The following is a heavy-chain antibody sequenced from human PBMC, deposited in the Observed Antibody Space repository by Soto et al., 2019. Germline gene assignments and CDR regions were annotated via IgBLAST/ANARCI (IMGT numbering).Heavy chain of an antibody. CDR2: ISGSGGST. CDR3: AKGPTGCSSTSCHTVPFDY. Sequence: GGSLRLSCAASGFTFSSYAMSRVRQAPGKGLEWVSAISGSGGSTYYADSVKGRFTISRDNSKNTLYLQMNSLRAEDTAVYYCAKGPTGCSSTSCHTVPFDYWGQGTLVTVSS. CDR1: GFTFSSYA. V-gene: IGHV3-23*01. J-gene: IGHJ4*02. D-gene: IGHD2-2*01.